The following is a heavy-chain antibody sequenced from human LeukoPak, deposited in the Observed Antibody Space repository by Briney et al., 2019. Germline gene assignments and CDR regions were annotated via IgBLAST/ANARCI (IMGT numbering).Heavy chain of an antibody. Sequence: PGGSLRLSCAASGFTFSSYAMSWVRQAPGKGLEWVSTITYSGGNTYYADSVKGRFTISRDNSKNTLFLRMNSLRAEDTAVYFCAKQSLYDSSGHFHYWGQGTLVTVSS. D-gene: IGHD3-22*01. CDR3: AKQSLYDSSGHFHY. CDR2: ITYSGGNT. CDR1: GFTFSSYA. V-gene: IGHV3-23*01. J-gene: IGHJ4*02.